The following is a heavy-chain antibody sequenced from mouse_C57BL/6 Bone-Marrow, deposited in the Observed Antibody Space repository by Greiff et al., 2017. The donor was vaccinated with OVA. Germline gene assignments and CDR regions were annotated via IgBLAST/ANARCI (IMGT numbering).Heavy chain of an antibody. D-gene: IGHD2-12*01. CDR3: TRDGSALRPLAY. J-gene: IGHJ3*01. Sequence: EVQGVESGEGLVKPGGSLKLSCAASGFTFSSYAMSWVRQTPEKRLEWVAYISSGGDYIYYADTVKGRFTISRDNARNTLYLQMSSLKSEDTAMYDCTRDGSALRPLAYWGQGTLVTVSA. CDR1: GFTFSSYA. CDR2: ISSGGDYI. V-gene: IGHV5-9-1*02.